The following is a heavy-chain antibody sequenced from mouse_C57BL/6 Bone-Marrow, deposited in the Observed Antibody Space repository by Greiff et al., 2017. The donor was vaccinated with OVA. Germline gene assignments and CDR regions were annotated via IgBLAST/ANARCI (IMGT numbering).Heavy chain of an antibody. V-gene: IGHV5-17*01. J-gene: IGHJ4*01. CDR2: ISSGSSTI. CDR1: GFTFSDYG. CDR3: ARAYDYDGYAMDY. D-gene: IGHD2-4*01. Sequence: DVQLVESGGGLVKPGGSLKLSCAASGFTFSDYGMHWVRQAPEKGLEWVAYISSGSSTIYYADTVKGRFTISRDNAKNTLFLQMTSLRSEDTAMYYCARAYDYDGYAMDYWGQGTSVTVSS.